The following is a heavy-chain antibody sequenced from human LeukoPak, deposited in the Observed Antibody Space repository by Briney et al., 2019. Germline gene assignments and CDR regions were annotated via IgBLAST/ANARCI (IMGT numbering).Heavy chain of an antibody. D-gene: IGHD2-2*02. CDR1: GGSISSNNW. CDR3: ARVEGGCTSTSCYIDP. V-gene: IGHV4-4*02. J-gene: IGHJ5*02. CDR2: IHHSGST. Sequence: PSGTLSLTCAVSGGSISSNNWWNWVRQPPGKGLEWIGEIHHSGSTNYNPSLQSRVTISVDKSKNQSSLKLTSVTAADTAVYYCARVEGGCTSTSCYIDPWGQGTLATVSS.